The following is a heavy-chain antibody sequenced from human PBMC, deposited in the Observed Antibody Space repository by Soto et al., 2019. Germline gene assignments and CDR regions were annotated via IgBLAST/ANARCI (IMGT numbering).Heavy chain of an antibody. D-gene: IGHD6-13*01. J-gene: IGHJ5*02. CDR3: ARDSGYSSSWYDTLNNWFDP. CDR1: GYTFTSYG. CDR2: ISAYNGNT. V-gene: IGHV1-18*01. Sequence: GASVKVSCKASGYTFTSYGISWVRQAPGQGLEWMGWISAYNGNTNYAQKLQGRVTMTTDTSTSTAYMDLRSLRSDDTAVYYCARDSGYSSSWYDTLNNWFDPWGQGTLVTVSS.